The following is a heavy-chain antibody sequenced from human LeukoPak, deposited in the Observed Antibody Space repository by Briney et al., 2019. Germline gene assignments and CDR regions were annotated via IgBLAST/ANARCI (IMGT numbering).Heavy chain of an antibody. J-gene: IGHJ4*02. D-gene: IGHD3-9*01. CDR2: ISSSSSYI. CDR3: ARAGKTGADY. V-gene: IGHV3-21*01. CDR1: GFTFSSYS. Sequence: PGGSLRLSCAASGFTFSSYSMNWVRQAPGKGLEWVSSISSSSSYIHYADSVKGRFTISRDNAKNSLYLQMNSLRAEDTAVYYCARAGKTGADYWGQGTLVTVSS.